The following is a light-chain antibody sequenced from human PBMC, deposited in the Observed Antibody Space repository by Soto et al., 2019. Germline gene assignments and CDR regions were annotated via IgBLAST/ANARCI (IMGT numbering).Light chain of an antibody. V-gene: IGLV2-14*03. Sequence: QSALTQPASVSGSPGQSITISCTGTSSEVGGYNYVSWYQQHPGKVPKLMIYDVSDRPSGVSNRFSGSKSGNTASLTISGLQAEDEADYYCSSYTSSSTRVFGGGTKLTVL. CDR2: DVS. CDR3: SSYTSSSTRV. CDR1: SSEVGGYNY. J-gene: IGLJ3*02.